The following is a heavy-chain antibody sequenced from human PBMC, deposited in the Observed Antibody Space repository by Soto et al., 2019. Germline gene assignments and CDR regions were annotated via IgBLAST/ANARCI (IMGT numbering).Heavy chain of an antibody. CDR1: GFTFSSYD. J-gene: IGHJ5*02. CDR3: ARASGASYYDSSGSNWFDP. CDR2: IGTAGDT. D-gene: IGHD3-22*01. Sequence: HPGGSLRLSCAASGFTFSSYDMHWVRQATGKGLEWVSAIGTAGDTYYPGSVKGRFTISRENAKNSLYLQMNSLRAEDTAVYYCARASGASYYDSSGSNWFDPWGQGTLVTVSS. V-gene: IGHV3-13*01.